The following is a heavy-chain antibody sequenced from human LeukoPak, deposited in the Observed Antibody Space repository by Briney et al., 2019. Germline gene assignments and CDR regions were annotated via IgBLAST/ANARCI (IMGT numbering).Heavy chain of an antibody. CDR1: RYTFTSYY. V-gene: IGHV1-46*01. D-gene: IGHD3-22*01. J-gene: IGHJ3*02. CDR3: ARDEKYYYDSSGYLPVLVYAFDI. Sequence: ASVKVSCKASRYTFTSYYMHWVRQAPGQGLEWMGLINPSGGSTSYAQKFQGRVTMTRDMSTSTVYMELSSLRSEDTAVYYCARDEKYYYDSSGYLPVLVYAFDIWGQGTMVTVSS. CDR2: INPSGGST.